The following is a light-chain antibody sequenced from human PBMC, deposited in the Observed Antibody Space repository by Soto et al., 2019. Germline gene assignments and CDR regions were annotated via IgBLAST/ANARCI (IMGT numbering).Light chain of an antibody. Sequence: AIQKTQSPSSLSASVGDRVTITCRASQDIRLDLGWYQQKPGKAPKILIYTASNLQSGVPSRFSGSGSGTDFTLTISSLQPEDFATYYCLQHYNYPRTFGQGTKVEIK. V-gene: IGKV1-6*01. CDR2: TAS. CDR3: LQHYNYPRT. CDR1: QDIRLD. J-gene: IGKJ1*01.